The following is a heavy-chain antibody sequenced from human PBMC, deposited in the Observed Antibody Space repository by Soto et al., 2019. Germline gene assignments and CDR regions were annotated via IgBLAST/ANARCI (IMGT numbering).Heavy chain of an antibody. J-gene: IGHJ5*02. V-gene: IGHV4-4*02. CDR3: ARNHKVFYYGSGRGLDP. CDR2: VYHSGST. Sequence: SETLSLTCAVSGGSISTSNWWSWVRQPPGKGLEWIGEVYHSGSTNYNPSFKSRVAMSVDKSKNQFSLKLSSVTAADTAVYYCARNHKVFYYGSGRGLDPWAQGTLVTVSS. D-gene: IGHD3-10*01. CDR1: GGSISTSNW.